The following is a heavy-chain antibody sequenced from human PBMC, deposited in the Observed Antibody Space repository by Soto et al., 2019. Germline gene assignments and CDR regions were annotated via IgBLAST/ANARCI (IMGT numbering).Heavy chain of an antibody. J-gene: IGHJ4*02. CDR2: IKPSGGST. Sequence: QVQLVQSGAEVKKPGASVKVSCKASGYTFTSYYMHWVRQAPGQGLEWMGIIKPSGGSTSYAQKFQSRVTMIRDTSTRTVYMELSSLRSEDTAVYDCARGPTWIQLWYLDYWGQGTLVTVSS. CDR3: ARGPTWIQLWYLDY. CDR1: GYTFTSYY. V-gene: IGHV1-46*01. D-gene: IGHD5-18*01.